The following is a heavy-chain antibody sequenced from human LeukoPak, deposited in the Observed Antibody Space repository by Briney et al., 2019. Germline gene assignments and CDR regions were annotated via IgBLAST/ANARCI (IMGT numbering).Heavy chain of an antibody. CDR2: ITTSDGNT. CDR3: AKDGGLWVSAHWGDS. CDR1: GFTVSSNY. J-gene: IGHJ4*02. Sequence: GGSLRLSCAASGFTVSSNYMNWVRQAPGKGLEWVSTITTSDGNTYYADSVKGRFTVSRDNSKNTLFLQMNSLRAEDTAVYYCAKDGGLWVSAHWGDSWGRGTLVTVSS. D-gene: IGHD7-27*01. V-gene: IGHV3-23*01.